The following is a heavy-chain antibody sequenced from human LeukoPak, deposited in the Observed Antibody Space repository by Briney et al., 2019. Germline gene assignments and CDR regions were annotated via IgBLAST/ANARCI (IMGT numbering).Heavy chain of an antibody. J-gene: IGHJ6*03. CDR1: GDSVSSYY. CDR3: ARIDYGDYNFYYYYTDV. D-gene: IGHD4-17*01. Sequence: SETLSLTCSVSGDSVSSYYWSWIRQPPGKGLEWIGYISSGNTNYNPSLKSRVTISVDTSKNQFSLSLNSVTAADTAVYYCARIDYGDYNFYYYYTDVWGKGTTVTVSS. V-gene: IGHV4-59*02. CDR2: ISSGNT.